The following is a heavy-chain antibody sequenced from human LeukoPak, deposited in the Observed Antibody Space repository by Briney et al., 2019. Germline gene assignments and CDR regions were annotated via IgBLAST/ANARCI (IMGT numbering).Heavy chain of an antibody. CDR2: ISGSGATT. J-gene: IGHJ4*02. V-gene: IGHV3-23*01. CDR3: AKGDTGVIRRYYFDF. Sequence: GGSLRLSCAAAGFTFSNYGMSWVRQAPGKGLEWVSVISGSGATTYYADSVKGRFTISRDNSKNILFLQMNSLRAEDTAVCYCAKGDTGVIRRYYFDFWGQGTLVTVSS. D-gene: IGHD5-18*01. CDR1: GFTFSNYG.